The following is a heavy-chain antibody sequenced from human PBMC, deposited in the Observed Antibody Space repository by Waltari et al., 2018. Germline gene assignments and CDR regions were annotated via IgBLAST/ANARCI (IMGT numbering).Heavy chain of an antibody. CDR2: IHYSGST. CDR1: GASISDPY. J-gene: IGHJ4*02. Sequence: QVQLQESGPGLVKPSETLSLTCPVSGASISDPYWTWIRQPPGEGLECIGFIHYSGSTNYNPALRSRVSISVDTSKNQFSLHLYSVTAADTAVYYCAREVYDPSGYYPLSDCDRWGQGTLVTVCS. D-gene: IGHD3-22*01. CDR3: AREVYDPSGYYPLSDCDR. V-gene: IGHV4-59*11.